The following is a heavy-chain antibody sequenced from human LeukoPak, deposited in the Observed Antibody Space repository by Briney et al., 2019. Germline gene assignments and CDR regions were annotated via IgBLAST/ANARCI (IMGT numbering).Heavy chain of an antibody. Sequence: SETLSLTCTVSGGSISSYYWTWIRQPPGKGLEWIGRIYTSGSTNYNPSLKRRVTMSVDTSKNQFSLKLSSVTAADTAVYYCASTAMDNFDYWGQGTLVTVSS. CDR3: ASTAMDNFDY. J-gene: IGHJ4*02. D-gene: IGHD5-18*01. CDR2: IYTSGST. V-gene: IGHV4-4*07. CDR1: GGSISSYY.